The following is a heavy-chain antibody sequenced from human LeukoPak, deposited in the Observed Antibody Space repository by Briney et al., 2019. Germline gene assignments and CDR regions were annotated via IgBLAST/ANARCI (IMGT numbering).Heavy chain of an antibody. J-gene: IGHJ4*02. Sequence: SETLSLTCAVYGGSFSGYYWSWIRQPPGKGLEWIGEINHSGSTNYNPSLKSRVTISVDTSKNQFSLKLSSVTAADTAVYYCATEADYHLDYWGQGTLVTVSS. CDR2: INHSGST. CDR3: ATEADYHLDY. V-gene: IGHV4-34*01. D-gene: IGHD4-11*01. CDR1: GGSFSGYY.